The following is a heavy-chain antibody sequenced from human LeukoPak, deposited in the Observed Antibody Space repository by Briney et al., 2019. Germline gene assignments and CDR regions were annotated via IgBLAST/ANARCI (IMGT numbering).Heavy chain of an antibody. CDR2: IYPGDSDT. Sequence: GESLQISCKGSGYIFTSYWIGWVRQMPGKGLEWMGIIYPGDSDTRYSPSFQGQVTISADKSISTAYLQWSSLKASDTAMYYCARRDSSGYYFEYFQHWGQGTLVTVSS. CDR1: GYIFTSYW. J-gene: IGHJ1*01. D-gene: IGHD3-22*01. V-gene: IGHV5-51*01. CDR3: ARRDSSGYYFEYFQH.